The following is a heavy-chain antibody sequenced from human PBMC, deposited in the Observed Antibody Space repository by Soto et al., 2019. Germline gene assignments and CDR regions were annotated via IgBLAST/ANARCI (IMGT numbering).Heavy chain of an antibody. CDR1: GFTFSSYG. CDR3: ARALRPSRITIFGAGRYGMDV. D-gene: IGHD3-3*01. Sequence: GGSLRLSCAASGFTFSSYGMHWVRQAPGKGLEWVAVIWYDGSNKYYADSVKGRFTISRDNSKNTLYLQMNSLRAEDTAVYYCARALRPSRITIFGAGRYGMDVWGQGTTVTVSS. CDR2: IWYDGSNK. J-gene: IGHJ6*02. V-gene: IGHV3-33*01.